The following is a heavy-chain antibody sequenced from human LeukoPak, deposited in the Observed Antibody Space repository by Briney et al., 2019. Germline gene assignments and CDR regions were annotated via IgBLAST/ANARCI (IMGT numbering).Heavy chain of an antibody. CDR1: GFSFTSYA. CDR2: ISGSGDST. V-gene: IGHV3-23*01. D-gene: IGHD5-18*01. Sequence: GGSLRLSCAASGFSFTSYAMSWVRQAPGKGLEWVSVISGSGDSTYYADSVKGRFTISRDNSKSTLYLQMNSLRAEDTAVYYCARGWIQLWNDVFDIWGQGTMVTVSS. CDR3: ARGWIQLWNDVFDI. J-gene: IGHJ3*02.